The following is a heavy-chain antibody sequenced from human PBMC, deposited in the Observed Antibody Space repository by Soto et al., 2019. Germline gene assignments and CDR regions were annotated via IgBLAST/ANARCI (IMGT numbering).Heavy chain of an antibody. V-gene: IGHV1-2*02. Sequence: QEQLVQSGSEVKRPGALVKVSCKISGDTFNDHFMHWLRQAPGQGPEWMGWIKPNSGGTQYAQKFQGRVTMTRDASITTIYMELGSLRSDDSAVYYCARDRRGLATLDGLAVWGQGTAVSVSS. CDR3: ARDRRGLATLDGLAV. CDR1: GDTFNDHF. D-gene: IGHD3-16*01. CDR2: IKPNSGGT. J-gene: IGHJ6*02.